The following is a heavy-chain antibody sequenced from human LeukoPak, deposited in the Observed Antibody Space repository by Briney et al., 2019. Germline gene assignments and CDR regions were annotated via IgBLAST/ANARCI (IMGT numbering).Heavy chain of an antibody. CDR1: GGSISSYY. J-gene: IGHJ4*02. CDR2: IYYRGNT. D-gene: IGHD3-10*01. CDR3: ARSGSGSYGPVDY. V-gene: IGHV4-59*01. Sequence: TSETLSLTCTVSGGSISSYYWSWIRQPPGKGLEWIGYIYYRGNTNYNPSLNSRVTISLDTSKNQFSLKLTSVTAADTAVYSCARSGSGSYGPVDYWGQGTLVTVSS.